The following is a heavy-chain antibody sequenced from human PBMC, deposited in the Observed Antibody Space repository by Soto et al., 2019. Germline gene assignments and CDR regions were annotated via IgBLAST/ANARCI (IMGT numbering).Heavy chain of an antibody. CDR2: ISYSGST. Sequence: SETLSLTCTVSGGSISSGGYYWSWIRQHPGTGLEWIGHISYSGSTYYNPSLKSRVTVSVDTSKNQFSLKLTSVTAADTAVYYCARQRDYYDTSGDSYFDYCGQGTLVTVSS. CDR3: ARQRDYYDTSGDSYFDY. CDR1: GGSISSGGYY. D-gene: IGHD3-22*01. V-gene: IGHV4-39*01. J-gene: IGHJ4*02.